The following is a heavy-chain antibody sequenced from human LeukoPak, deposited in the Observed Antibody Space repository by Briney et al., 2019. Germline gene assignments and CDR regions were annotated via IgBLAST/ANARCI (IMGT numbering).Heavy chain of an antibody. V-gene: IGHV3-48*03. J-gene: IGHJ4*02. CDR1: GFTFSNYE. Sequence: GGSLRLSCAASGFTFSNYEMNWVRQAPGKGLEWVSYISSSGTTIYYADSVKGGFTISRDNAKNSLSLQMNSLKVEDTAVYYCARAHNGPYTFDYWGQGTLVTVSS. D-gene: IGHD2-2*02. CDR3: ARAHNGPYTFDY. CDR2: ISSSGTTI.